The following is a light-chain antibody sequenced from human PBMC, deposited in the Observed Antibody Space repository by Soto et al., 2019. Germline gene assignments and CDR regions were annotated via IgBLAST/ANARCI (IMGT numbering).Light chain of an antibody. CDR3: SIYAGGNSVI. CDR2: EVT. V-gene: IGLV2-8*01. J-gene: IGLJ2*01. Sequence: QSALTQPPSASGSPGQSVTISCAGTSSDVGSYFYVSWYQQHPGKALKLMIYEVTKRSSGVPDRFSGSKSGNTASLTVSGLQVEDEADYFCSIYAGGNSVIFGGGTKLTVL. CDR1: SSDVGSYFY.